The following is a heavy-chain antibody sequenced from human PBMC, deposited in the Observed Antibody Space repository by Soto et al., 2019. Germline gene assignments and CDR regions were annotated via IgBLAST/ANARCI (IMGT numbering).Heavy chain of an antibody. Sequence: ASLKVSCKASGGTFSSYAINWVRQAPGQGLEWMGGIIPIFGTANYAQKFQGRVTITADESTSTAYMELSSLRSEDTAVYYCARGSGGSSYYYYGMDVWGQGTTVTVSS. J-gene: IGHJ6*02. V-gene: IGHV1-69*13. CDR2: IIPIFGTA. CDR1: GGTFSSYA. CDR3: ARGSGGSSYYYYGMDV. D-gene: IGHD2-15*01.